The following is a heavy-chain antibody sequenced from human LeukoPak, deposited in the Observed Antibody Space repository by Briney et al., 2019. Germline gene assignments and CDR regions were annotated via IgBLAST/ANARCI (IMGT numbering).Heavy chain of an antibody. D-gene: IGHD3-9*01. Sequence: GGSLRLSCAASGFTFSNYAMSWVRQAPGKGLEWVSVISGSGGSTYYADSVKGRFTISRDNSKNTLYLQMNSLRAEDTAVYYCAKGTVLRYFDWSPIAPNYYYGMDVWGQGTTVTVSS. CDR1: GFTFSNYA. CDR2: ISGSGGST. CDR3: AKGTVLRYFDWSPIAPNYYYGMDV. V-gene: IGHV3-23*01. J-gene: IGHJ6*02.